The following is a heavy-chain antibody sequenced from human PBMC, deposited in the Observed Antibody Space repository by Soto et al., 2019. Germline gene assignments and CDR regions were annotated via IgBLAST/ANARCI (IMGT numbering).Heavy chain of an antibody. J-gene: IGHJ6*03. CDR1: GFTFSSYS. V-gene: IGHV3-21*01. CDR2: ISSSSSYI. Sequence: PGGSLRLSCAASGFTFSSYSMNWVRQAPGKGLEWVSSISSSSSYIYYADSVKGRFTISRDNAKNSLYLQMNSLRAEDTAVYYCARGGSTSCYDPCVGLSGPPTPQYYYYMDVWGKGTTVTVSS. CDR3: ARGGSTSCYDPCVGLSGPPTPQYYYYMDV. D-gene: IGHD2-2*01.